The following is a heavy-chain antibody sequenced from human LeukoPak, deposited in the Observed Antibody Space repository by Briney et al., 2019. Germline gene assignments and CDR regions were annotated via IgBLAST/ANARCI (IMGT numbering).Heavy chain of an antibody. CDR3: ASTVVTLDAFDI. CDR1: GYTLTELS. Sequence: GASVKVSCKVSGYTLTELSMHWVRQAPGKGLEWMGGFDPEDGETIYAQKFQGRVTMTEDTSIDTAYMELSSLRSEDTAVYYCASTVVTLDAFDIWGQGTMVTVSS. J-gene: IGHJ3*02. V-gene: IGHV1-24*01. D-gene: IGHD4-23*01. CDR2: FDPEDGET.